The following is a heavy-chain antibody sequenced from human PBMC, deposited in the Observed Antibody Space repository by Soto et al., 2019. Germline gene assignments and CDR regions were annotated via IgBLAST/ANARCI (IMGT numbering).Heavy chain of an antibody. V-gene: IGHV1-69*13. Sequence: SVKVSCKASGGTFSSYAISWVRQAPGQGLEWMGGIIPIFGTANYAQKFQGRVTITADESTSTAFMELSSLRSEDTAVYYCARDPGVVIDAFDIWGQGTMVTVSS. CDR2: IIPIFGTA. CDR1: GGTFSSYA. CDR3: ARDPGVVIDAFDI. D-gene: IGHD3-3*01. J-gene: IGHJ3*02.